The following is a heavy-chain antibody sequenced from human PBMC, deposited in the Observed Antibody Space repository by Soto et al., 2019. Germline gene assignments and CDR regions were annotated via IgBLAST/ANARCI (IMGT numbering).Heavy chain of an antibody. CDR3: TAFNWNGYYYYYMDV. CDR1: GFTFSNAW. J-gene: IGHJ6*03. CDR2: IKSKTDGGTT. D-gene: IGHD1-20*01. V-gene: IGHV3-15*01. Sequence: GGSLRLSCAASGFTFSNAWMSWVRQAPGKGLEWVGRIKSKTDGGTTDYAAPVKGRFTISRDDSKNTLYLQMNSLKTEDTAVYYCTAFNWNGYYYYYMDVWGKGTTVTVSS.